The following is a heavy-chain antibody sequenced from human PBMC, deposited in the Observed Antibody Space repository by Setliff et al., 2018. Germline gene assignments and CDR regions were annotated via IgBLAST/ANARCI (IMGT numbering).Heavy chain of an antibody. CDR3: ARDGPHCVTSSCPGAWFDP. D-gene: IGHD2-2*01. CDR2: IYSSGNI. V-gene: IGHV4-4*09. Sequence: PSETLSLTCTVSGASISSYYWSWIRQPPGEGLEWIGYIYSSGNIKYNPSLKSRVTISLDTSKNQFSLKLSSVTAADTAVYYCARDGPHCVTSSCPGAWFDPWGQGILVTRLL. J-gene: IGHJ5*02. CDR1: GASISSYY.